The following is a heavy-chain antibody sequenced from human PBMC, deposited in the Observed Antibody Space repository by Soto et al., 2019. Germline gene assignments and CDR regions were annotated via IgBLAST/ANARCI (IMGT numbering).Heavy chain of an antibody. CDR3: TRDRQLIQDWFDP. D-gene: IGHD2-21*01. J-gene: IGHJ5*02. Sequence: GGSLRLSRVASGFTFSSYKMNWVRQAPGKELEWVSFISSGSEYRFYADSVKGRFNISRDNAQNTLYLHLNSLRAEDTGVYYCTRDRQLIQDWFDPWGQGTPVTVSS. V-gene: IGHV3-21*01. CDR2: ISSGSEYR. CDR1: GFTFSSYK.